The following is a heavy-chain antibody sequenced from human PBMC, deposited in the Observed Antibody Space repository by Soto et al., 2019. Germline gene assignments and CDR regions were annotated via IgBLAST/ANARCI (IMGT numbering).Heavy chain of an antibody. CDR2: ISAYNTNT. V-gene: IGHV1-18*01. CDR1: RYTFTSYH. D-gene: IGHD4-17*01. CDR3: ARDTAPADY. Sequence: QVQLLQSGAEVKKTWASVKVSCRTSRYTFTSYHISWVRQAAGQGVEGTGWISAYNTNTYYAQKFQGRVTTTTDTLTSTAYMELRSLRSDDTAVYYCARDTAPADYWGQGTLVTVSS. J-gene: IGHJ4*02.